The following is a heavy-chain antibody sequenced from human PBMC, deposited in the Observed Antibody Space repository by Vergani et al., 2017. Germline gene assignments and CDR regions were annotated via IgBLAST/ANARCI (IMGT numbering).Heavy chain of an antibody. CDR1: GFTFRSYA. CDR3: ARAGYSYGYFGYYYMDV. Sequence: QVQLVESGGGVVQPGRSLRLSCAASGFTFRSYAMHWVRQAPGKGLEWVAVISYDGSNKYYADSVKGRFTISRDNSKNTLYLQMNSLRAEDTAVYYCARAGYSYGYFGYYYMDVWGKGTTVTVSS. J-gene: IGHJ6*03. D-gene: IGHD5-18*01. CDR2: ISYDGSNK. V-gene: IGHV3-30-3*01.